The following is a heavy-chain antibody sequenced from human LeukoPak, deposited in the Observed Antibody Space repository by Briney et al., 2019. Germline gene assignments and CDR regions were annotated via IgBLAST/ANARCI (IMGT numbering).Heavy chain of an antibody. CDR3: ARDVPVSPESGYYNNWFDP. D-gene: IGHD3-3*01. Sequence: SETLSLTCSVSGGSIRSSSYYWGWIRQPPGKGLEWIGRIYTSGSTNYNPSLKSRVTISVDTSKNQFSLKLSSVTAADTAVYYCARDVPVSPESGYYNNWFDPWGQGTLVTVSS. CDR2: IYTSGST. V-gene: IGHV4-61*02. J-gene: IGHJ5*02. CDR1: GGSIRSSSYY.